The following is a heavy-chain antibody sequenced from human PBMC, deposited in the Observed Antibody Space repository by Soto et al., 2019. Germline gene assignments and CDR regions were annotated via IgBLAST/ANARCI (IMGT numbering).Heavy chain of an antibody. J-gene: IGHJ5*02. Sequence: GGSLRLSCAASGFTFSSYAMSWVRQPPGKGLEWVSAISVSGGSTYYADSVKGRFTISRDNTKNTLYLQMNSLRAEDTAVYYCAKDSIAVAFNRFDPWGQGTLVTVSS. CDR2: ISVSGGST. V-gene: IGHV3-23*01. D-gene: IGHD6-19*01. CDR3: AKDSIAVAFNRFDP. CDR1: GFTFSSYA.